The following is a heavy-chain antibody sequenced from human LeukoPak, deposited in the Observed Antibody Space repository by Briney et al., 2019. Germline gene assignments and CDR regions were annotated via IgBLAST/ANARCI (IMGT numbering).Heavy chain of an antibody. CDR1: GFTFSSYG. CDR2: ISYDGSNK. Sequence: PGRSLRLSCAASGFTFSSYGMHWVRQAPGKGLEWVAVISYDGSNKYYADSVKGRFTMSRDNSKNTLYLQMNSLRAEHTAVYYCAKGDGSYYYYYGMDVWGHGTPVTVSS. J-gene: IGHJ6*02. D-gene: IGHD1-26*01. CDR3: AKGDGSYYYYYGMDV. V-gene: IGHV3-30*18.